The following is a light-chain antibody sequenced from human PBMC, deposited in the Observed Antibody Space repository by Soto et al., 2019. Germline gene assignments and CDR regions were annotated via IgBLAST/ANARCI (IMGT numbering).Light chain of an antibody. J-gene: IGKJ3*01. V-gene: IGKV3-15*01. CDR2: GAS. CDR3: QQYNNWPPFT. Sequence: EIVMTQSPGTLSLSPGERATLSCRASQSVSNNLAWYQQKPGQAPRLLIYGASTRATGIPARFSGSGSGTEFTLNISSLQSEDFAVYYCQQYNNWPPFTVGPGTKVDIK. CDR1: QSVSNN.